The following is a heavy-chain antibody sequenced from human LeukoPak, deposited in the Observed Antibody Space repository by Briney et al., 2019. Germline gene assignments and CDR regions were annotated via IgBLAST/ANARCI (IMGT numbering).Heavy chain of an antibody. D-gene: IGHD3-22*01. V-gene: IGHV3-7*03. Sequence: GGSLRLSCAASGFTFSSYWMSWVRQAPGKGLEWVANIKQDGSEKYYVDSVKGRFTISRDNAKNSLYLQMNSLSAEDTAVYYCARERYYYDSTYYYVKYFDYWGQGTLVTVSS. CDR1: GFTFSSYW. J-gene: IGHJ4*02. CDR2: IKQDGSEK. CDR3: ARERYYYDSTYYYVKYFDY.